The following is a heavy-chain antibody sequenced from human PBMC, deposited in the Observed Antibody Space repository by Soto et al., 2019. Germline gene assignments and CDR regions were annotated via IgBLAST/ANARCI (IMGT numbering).Heavy chain of an antibody. D-gene: IGHD3-22*01. CDR2: ISGSGGST. V-gene: IGHV3-23*01. Sequence: PGGSLRLSCAASGFTFSSYAMSWVRQAPGKGLEWVSAISGSGGSTYYADSVKGRFTISRDNSKNTLYLQMNSLRAEDTAVYYSAKLYYYDSSGYSRFDYWGQGTLVTVSS. CDR3: AKLYYYDSSGYSRFDY. J-gene: IGHJ4*02. CDR1: GFTFSSYA.